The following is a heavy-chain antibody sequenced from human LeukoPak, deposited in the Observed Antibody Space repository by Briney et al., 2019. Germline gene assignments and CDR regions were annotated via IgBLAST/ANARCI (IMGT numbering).Heavy chain of an antibody. D-gene: IGHD3-10*01. Sequence: SETLSITCSVFGGSVSSGGSYWTWIRQRPGKGLEWIGYIYYSGYTFYSPSLKTRFFISLDTSENQVSLKVNSVTAADTAVYYCARGGFFGSGSLFDSWGQGTLVTVSS. CDR3: ARGGFFGSGSLFDS. J-gene: IGHJ4*02. CDR2: IYYSGYT. V-gene: IGHV4-31*03. CDR1: GGSVSSGGSY.